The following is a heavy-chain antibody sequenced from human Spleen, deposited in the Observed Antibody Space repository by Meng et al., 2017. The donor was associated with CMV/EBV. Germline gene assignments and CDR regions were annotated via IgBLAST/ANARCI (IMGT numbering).Heavy chain of an antibody. J-gene: IGHJ4*02. CDR1: GVTFNTYA. CDR2: ISSRSGFI. D-gene: IGHD3-10*01. CDR3: ARDQGTDASFDY. Sequence: WAAYGVTFNTYAMGWVRQAPGKGLEWVSSISSRSGFIYYADSVKGRFTISRDNAKNSLFLHMNSLRAEDTAVYYCARDQGTDASFDYWGQGTLVTVSS. V-gene: IGHV3-21*06.